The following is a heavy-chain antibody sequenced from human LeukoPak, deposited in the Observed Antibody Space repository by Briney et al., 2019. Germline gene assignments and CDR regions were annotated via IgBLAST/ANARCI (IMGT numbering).Heavy chain of an antibody. J-gene: IGHJ4*02. CDR1: GGSITSSTYY. CDR2: INYSGTT. V-gene: IGHV4-39*07. D-gene: IGHD1-26*01. Sequence: PSETLSLTCSVSGGSITSSTYYWGWIRQPPGKGLEWIATINYSGTTHYKSSLKSRVTISADTSNNQFSLKLNSVTAADTAVYYCARGRWISGSYYNFDYWGQGTLVTVSS. CDR3: ARGRWISGSYYNFDY.